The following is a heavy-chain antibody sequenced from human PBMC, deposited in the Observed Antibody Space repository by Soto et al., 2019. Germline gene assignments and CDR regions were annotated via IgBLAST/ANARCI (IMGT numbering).Heavy chain of an antibody. CDR2: ISSGGTTT. J-gene: IGHJ5*02. V-gene: IGHV3-11*01. Sequence: GGSLRLSCAASGFRFSDHYMTWIRQAPGKGLEWVSKISSGGTTTYYADSVKGRFTVSRDNAKNSLYLQMNSLRIEDTAVYYCAGDPYYYGSASWGQGTLVTVSS. CDR1: GFRFSDHY. CDR3: AGDPYYYGSAS. D-gene: IGHD3-10*01.